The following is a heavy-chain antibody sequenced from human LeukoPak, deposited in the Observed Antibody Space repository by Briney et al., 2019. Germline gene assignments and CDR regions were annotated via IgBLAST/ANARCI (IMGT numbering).Heavy chain of an antibody. CDR3: AKSDYDILTGYVVD. CDR2: ISYDGSNK. Sequence: PGGSLRLSCAASGFTFSSYGVHWVRQAPGKGLEWVAVISYDGSNKYYADSVKGRFTISRDNSKNTLYLQMNSLRAEDTAVYYCAKSDYDILTGYVVDWGQGTLVTVSS. V-gene: IGHV3-30*18. D-gene: IGHD3-9*01. CDR1: GFTFSSYG. J-gene: IGHJ4*02.